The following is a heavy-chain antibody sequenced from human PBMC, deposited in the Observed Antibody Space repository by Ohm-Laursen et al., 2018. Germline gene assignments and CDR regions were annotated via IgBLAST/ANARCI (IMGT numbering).Heavy chain of an antibody. CDR1: GGSISSGGYY. J-gene: IGHJ4*02. Sequence: PSDTLSLTCTVSGGSISSGGYYWSWIRQPPGKGLEWIGYIYYSGITSYNPSLKSRVTISVDTSKNQFSLKLSSVTAADTAVYYCARGLGRAVAGNYSRGFNYWGQGTLVTVSS. V-gene: IGHV4-61*08. CDR2: IYYSGIT. D-gene: IGHD6-19*01. CDR3: ARGLGRAVAGNYSRGFNY.